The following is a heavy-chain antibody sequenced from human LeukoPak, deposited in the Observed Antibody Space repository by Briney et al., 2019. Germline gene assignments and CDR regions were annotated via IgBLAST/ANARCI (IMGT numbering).Heavy chain of an antibody. CDR2: ISSSSSYI. Sequence: MSGGSLRLSCAASGFTFSSYSMNWVRQAPGKGLEWVSSISSSSSYIYYADSVKGRFTISRDNAKNSLYLQMNSLRAEDTAVYYCARENIVVVPAALGNWGQGTLVTVSS. V-gene: IGHV3-21*01. J-gene: IGHJ4*02. CDR1: GFTFSSYS. D-gene: IGHD2-2*01. CDR3: ARENIVVVPAALGN.